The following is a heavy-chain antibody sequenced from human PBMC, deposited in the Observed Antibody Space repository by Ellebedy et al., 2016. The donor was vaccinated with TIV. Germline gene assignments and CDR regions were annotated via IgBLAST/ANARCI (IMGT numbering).Heavy chain of an antibody. CDR2: ISQDGGEK. Sequence: LSLTCAAFGFTLSRHWISWVRQGPGKGRECVANISQDGGEKNYVDSVRGRFTISRDNAMNSLYLQMNSLRAEDTAVYYCARLIGGTCQCAFDIWGQGTMVTVSS. V-gene: IGHV3-7*01. CDR3: ARLIGGTCQCAFDI. D-gene: IGHD2-15*01. CDR1: GFTLSRHW. J-gene: IGHJ3*02.